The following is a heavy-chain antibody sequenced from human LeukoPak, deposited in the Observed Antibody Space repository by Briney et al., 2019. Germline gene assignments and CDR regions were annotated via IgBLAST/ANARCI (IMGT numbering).Heavy chain of an antibody. V-gene: IGHV3-23*01. CDR1: GFTFSSYA. J-gene: IGHJ4*02. CDR3: AKDDGWRGDWKRPLDY. Sequence: QPGGSLRLSCAASGFTFSSYAMSWVRQAPGKGLEWVSAISGSGGSTYYADSVKGRFSISRDNSKNTLYLQMNSLRAEDTAVYYCAKDDGWRGDWKRPLDYWGQGTLVTVSS. CDR2: ISGSGGST. D-gene: IGHD2-21*01.